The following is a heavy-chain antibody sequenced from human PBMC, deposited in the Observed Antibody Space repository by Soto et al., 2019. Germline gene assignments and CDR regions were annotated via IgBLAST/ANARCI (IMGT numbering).Heavy chain of an antibody. CDR2: IYYSGST. Sequence: QVQLQESGPGLVKPSQTLSLTCTVSGSISSGGYYWSWIRQHPGKGLEWIGYIYYSGSTYYNPSLKSRVTISVDTPKNQFSLKLSSVTAADTAVYYCARSVFPWGQGTLVTVSS. J-gene: IGHJ5*02. V-gene: IGHV4-31*03. CDR3: ARSVFP. CDR1: GSISSGGYY.